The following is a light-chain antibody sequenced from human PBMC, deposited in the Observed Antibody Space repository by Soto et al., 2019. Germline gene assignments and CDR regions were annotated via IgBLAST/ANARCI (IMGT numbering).Light chain of an antibody. CDR3: QQYGSSRWT. Sequence: EIVLTQSPATLSLSPGERATLSCRASQTVSSSLAWYQQKPGQAPRLLIYEASNRATGIPARFSGSGSGTDFTLTISRLEPEDFAVYYCQQYGSSRWTFGQGTKVDIK. V-gene: IGKV3-20*01. J-gene: IGKJ1*01. CDR2: EAS. CDR1: QTVSSS.